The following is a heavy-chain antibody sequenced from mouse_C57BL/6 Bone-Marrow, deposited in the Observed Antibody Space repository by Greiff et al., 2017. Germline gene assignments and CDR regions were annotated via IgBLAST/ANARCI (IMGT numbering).Heavy chain of an antibody. Sequence: EVKLVESGGGLVKPGGSLKLSCAASGFTFSDYGMHWVRQAPGQGLEWVAYISSGSSTIYYADTVKGRFTISRDNAKNTLFLQMTSLRSEDTAMYYCARGEYGSSFAYWGQGTLVTVSA. J-gene: IGHJ3*01. D-gene: IGHD1-1*01. V-gene: IGHV5-17*01. CDR1: GFTFSDYG. CDR2: ISSGSSTI. CDR3: ARGEYGSSFAY.